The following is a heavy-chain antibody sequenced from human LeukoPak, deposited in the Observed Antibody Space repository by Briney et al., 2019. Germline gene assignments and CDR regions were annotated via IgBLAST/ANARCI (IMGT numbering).Heavy chain of an antibody. V-gene: IGHV3-23*01. D-gene: IGHD3-16*01. CDR2: ISGGGVTT. CDR3: ARNQQLGGHSYYYYGMDV. Sequence: PGGSLRLSCVGSGFTSIAYALTWARQAPGKGLEWVSGISGGGVTTYYADSVKGRFTISRDNSKNTLYLQMNSLRADDTAIYYCARNQQLGGHSYYYYGMDVWGQGTTVTDSS. CDR1: GFTSIAYA. J-gene: IGHJ6*02.